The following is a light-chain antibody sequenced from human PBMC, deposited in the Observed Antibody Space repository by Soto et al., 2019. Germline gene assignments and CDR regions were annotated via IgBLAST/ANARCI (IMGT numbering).Light chain of an antibody. V-gene: IGKV3-11*01. CDR1: QSVSSY. Sequence: EIVLTQSPSTLSSSPGERATLSCRASQSVSSYLAWYQQKPGQAPRLLIYDASNRATGIPARFSGSGSWTDFTLTIISLEPEDFAVYYCQQRSNWAALTFGGGTKVEIK. CDR2: DAS. CDR3: QQRSNWAALT. J-gene: IGKJ4*01.